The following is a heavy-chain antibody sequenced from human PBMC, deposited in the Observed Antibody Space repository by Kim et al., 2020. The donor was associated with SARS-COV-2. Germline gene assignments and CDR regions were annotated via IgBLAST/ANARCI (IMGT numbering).Heavy chain of an antibody. Sequence: SETLSLTCTVSGGSISSGGYYWSWIRQHPGKGLEWIGYIYYSGSTYYNPSLKSRVTISVDTSKNQFSLKLSSVTAADTAVYYCAREMGARNYYDSSGMVLGWFDPWGQGTLVTVSS. CDR3: AREMGARNYYDSSGMVLGWFDP. CDR1: GGSISSGGYY. D-gene: IGHD3-22*01. V-gene: IGHV4-31*03. J-gene: IGHJ5*02. CDR2: IYYSGST.